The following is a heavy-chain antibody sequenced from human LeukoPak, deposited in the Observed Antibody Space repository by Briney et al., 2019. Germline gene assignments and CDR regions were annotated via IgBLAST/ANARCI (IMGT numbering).Heavy chain of an antibody. CDR2: IYYRSKWYN. Sequence: SQTLSLTCAISGDSVSSNSAAWNWIRQSPSRGLEWLGRIYYRSKWYNDYAVSVKSRITINPDTSKNQFSLQLNSVTPEDTAVYYCARAIIAARPLYYYYGMDVWGQGTTVTVSS. V-gene: IGHV6-1*01. J-gene: IGHJ6*02. CDR3: ARAIIAARPLYYYYGMDV. CDR1: GDSVSSNSAA. D-gene: IGHD6-6*01.